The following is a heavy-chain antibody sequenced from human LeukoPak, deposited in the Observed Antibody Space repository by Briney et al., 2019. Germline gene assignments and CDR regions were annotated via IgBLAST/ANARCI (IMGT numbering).Heavy chain of an antibody. D-gene: IGHD2-2*02. V-gene: IGHV4-34*01. CDR3: ARHTFSYYHYMDV. CDR2: INHSGST. Sequence: PSETLSLTCAVYGGSFSGYYWSWIRQPPGKGLEWIGEINHSGSTNYNPSLKSRVTISVDTSTNQFSLKLSSVTAADTAVYYCARHTFSYYHYMDVWGKGTTVTISS. J-gene: IGHJ6*03. CDR1: GGSFSGYY.